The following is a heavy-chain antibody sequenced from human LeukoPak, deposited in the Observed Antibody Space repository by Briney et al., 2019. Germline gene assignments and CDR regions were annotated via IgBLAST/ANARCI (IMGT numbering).Heavy chain of an antibody. CDR3: ATDSVPAARWNAFDI. J-gene: IGHJ3*02. CDR1: GGSISSYY. CDR2: IYYSGST. Sequence: SETLSLTCTVSGGSISSYYWSWIRQPPGKGLEWIGYIYYSGSTNYNPSLKSRVTISVDTSKNQFSLKLSSVTAADTAVYYCATDSVPAARWNAFDIWGQGTMITVSS. V-gene: IGHV4-59*01. D-gene: IGHD2-2*01.